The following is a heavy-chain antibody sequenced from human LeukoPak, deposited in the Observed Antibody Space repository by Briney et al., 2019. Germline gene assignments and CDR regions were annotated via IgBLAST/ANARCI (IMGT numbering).Heavy chain of an antibody. CDR2: INHSGST. CDR3: VDGDYGSVY. D-gene: IGHD4-17*01. V-gene: IGHV4-34*01. CDR1: GGSFSGYY. J-gene: IGHJ4*02. Sequence: KPSETLSLTCAVYGGSFSGYYWSWIRQPPGKGLEWIGEINHSGSTNYNSSLKSRVTISVDTSKNQFSLKLSSVTAADTAVYYCVDGDYGSVYWGQGTLVTVSS.